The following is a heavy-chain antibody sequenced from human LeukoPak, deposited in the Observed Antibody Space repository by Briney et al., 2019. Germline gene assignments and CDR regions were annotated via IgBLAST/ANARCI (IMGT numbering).Heavy chain of an antibody. CDR3: TIDLAAVGKGEFDY. Sequence: PGGSLRLFCGASGFAPSSAWMNLVRQAPGKGPEWVGHFKSKTATNYAAPVKGRFTFSSDDSQNTLYLQMSSLKTEDTAVYYCTIDLAAVGKGEFDYWGQGTLVTVSS. CDR1: GFAPSSAW. D-gene: IGHD6-13*01. CDR2: FKSKTAT. J-gene: IGHJ4*02. V-gene: IGHV3-15*01.